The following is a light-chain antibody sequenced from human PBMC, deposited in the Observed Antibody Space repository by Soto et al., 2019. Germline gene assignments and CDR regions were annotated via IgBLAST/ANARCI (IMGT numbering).Light chain of an antibody. CDR1: QSVSSSY. CDR3: QQYAGSPWT. CDR2: GAS. J-gene: IGKJ1*01. Sequence: EIVLTQSPGTLSLSPGERATLSCRASQSVSSSYLAWYQQKPGQAPRLLIYGASSRANGIPDRFSGSGSGTDFTLTISRLEPEDFAVYYCQQYAGSPWTFGQGTKVEIK. V-gene: IGKV3-20*01.